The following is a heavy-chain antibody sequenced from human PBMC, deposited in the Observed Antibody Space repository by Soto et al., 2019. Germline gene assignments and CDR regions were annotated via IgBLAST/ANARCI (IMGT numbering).Heavy chain of an antibody. V-gene: IGHV4-59*01. J-gene: IGHJ4*02. D-gene: IGHD6-13*01. CDR3: ARASSWPPFDY. CDR1: GGSISSYY. Sequence: PSETLSLTCTVSGGSISSYYWSWIRQPPGKGLEWIGYIYYSGSANYNPSLKSRVTISVDTSKNQFSLKLSSVTAADTAVYYCARASSWPPFDYWGQGTLVTVSS. CDR2: IYYSGSA.